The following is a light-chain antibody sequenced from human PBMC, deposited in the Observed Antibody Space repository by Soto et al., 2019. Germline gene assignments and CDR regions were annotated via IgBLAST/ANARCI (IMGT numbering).Light chain of an antibody. Sequence: DIQMTQSPSTLSASVGDRVTSTCRASQSLNNWLAWYQQRPGKAPKLLIYDASTLERGVPSRFSGTGSGTEFTLTISSLQPDDFATYYCQQYHRASITFGQGTRLEIK. CDR3: QQYHRASIT. J-gene: IGKJ5*01. V-gene: IGKV1-5*01. CDR1: QSLNNW. CDR2: DAS.